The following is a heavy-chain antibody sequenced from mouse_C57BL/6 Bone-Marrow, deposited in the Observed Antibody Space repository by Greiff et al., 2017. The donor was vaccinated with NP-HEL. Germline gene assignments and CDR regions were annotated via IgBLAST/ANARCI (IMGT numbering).Heavy chain of an antibody. CDR1: GYTFTSYW. CDR3: AREGGGLLLFDY. J-gene: IGHJ2*01. D-gene: IGHD2-3*01. V-gene: IGHV1-52*01. Sequence: QVQLQQPGAELVRPGSSVKLSCKASGYTFTSYWMHWVKQRPIQGLEWIGNIDPSDSETHYNQKFKDKATLTVDKSTSTAYMQLSSLTSEDSAVYYCAREGGGLLLFDYRGQGTTLTVSS. CDR2: IDPSDSET.